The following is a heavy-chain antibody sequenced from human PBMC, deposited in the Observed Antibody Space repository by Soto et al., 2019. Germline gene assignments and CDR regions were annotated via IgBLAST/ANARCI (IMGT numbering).Heavy chain of an antibody. Sequence: EVQLVESGGGLVKPGGSLRLSCAASGFTFSSYSMNWVRQAPGKGLEWVSSISSSSSYIYYADSVKGRFTISGDNAKNSLYLQMNSLRAEDTAVYYCAKGGTTVTTFGYGRYFDYWGQGTLVTVSS. V-gene: IGHV3-21*01. CDR3: AKGGTTVTTFGYGRYFDY. CDR1: GFTFSSYS. D-gene: IGHD4-17*01. J-gene: IGHJ4*02. CDR2: ISSSSSYI.